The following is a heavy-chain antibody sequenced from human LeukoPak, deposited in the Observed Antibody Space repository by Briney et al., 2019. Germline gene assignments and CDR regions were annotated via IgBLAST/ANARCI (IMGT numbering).Heavy chain of an antibody. CDR2: IRYDGSNK. Sequence: SGGSLRLSCAASGFTFSSYGMYWVRQAPGKGLEWVAFIRYDGSNKYYADSVKGRFTVSRDNSKNTLYLQMNSLRAEDTAVYYCATFYGSGKGGAFDIWGQGTMVTVSS. D-gene: IGHD3-10*01. J-gene: IGHJ3*02. CDR3: ATFYGSGKGGAFDI. V-gene: IGHV3-30*02. CDR1: GFTFSSYG.